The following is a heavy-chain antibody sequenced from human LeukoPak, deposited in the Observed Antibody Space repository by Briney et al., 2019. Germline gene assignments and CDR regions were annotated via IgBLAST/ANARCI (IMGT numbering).Heavy chain of an antibody. V-gene: IGHV1-8*01. CDR2: MNPNSGNT. CDR3: AIGITIFGVVRRAFDI. J-gene: IGHJ3*02. Sequence: ASVKVSCKASGYTFTSYDINWVRQATGQGLEWMGWMNPNSGNTGYTQKFQGRVTMTRNTSISTAYMELSSLRSEDTAVYYCAIGITIFGVVRRAFDIWGQGTMVTVSS. D-gene: IGHD3-3*01. CDR1: GYTFTSYD.